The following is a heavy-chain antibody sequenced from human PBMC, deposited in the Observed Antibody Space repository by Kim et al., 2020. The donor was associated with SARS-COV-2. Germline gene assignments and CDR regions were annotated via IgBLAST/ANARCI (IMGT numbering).Heavy chain of an antibody. CDR3: ARGQDGSSWYAEYFQH. CDR1: GFTFSSYA. V-gene: IGHV3-30*04. D-gene: IGHD6-13*01. Sequence: GGSLRLSCAASGFTFSSYAMHWVRQAPGKGLEWVAVISYDGSNKYYADSVKGRFTISRDNSKNTLYLQMNSLRAEDTAVYYCARGQDGSSWYAEYFQHWGQGTLVTVSS. CDR2: ISYDGSNK. J-gene: IGHJ1*01.